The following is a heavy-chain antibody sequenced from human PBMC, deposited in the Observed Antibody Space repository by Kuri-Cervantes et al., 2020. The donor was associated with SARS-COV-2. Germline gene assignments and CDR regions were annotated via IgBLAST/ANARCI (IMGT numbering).Heavy chain of an antibody. CDR2: MNPNSGNT. D-gene: IGHD1-26*01. CDR3: ARSSSGSYSDFEH. CDR1: GYTFTSYD. Sequence: ASVKVSCKASGYTFTSYDINWVRQATGQGLEWMGWMNPNSGNTGYAQKFQGRVTITRNTSISTAYMELSSLTSEDTAVYYCARSSSGSYSDFEHWGQGTLVTVSS. J-gene: IGHJ4*02. V-gene: IGHV1-8*03.